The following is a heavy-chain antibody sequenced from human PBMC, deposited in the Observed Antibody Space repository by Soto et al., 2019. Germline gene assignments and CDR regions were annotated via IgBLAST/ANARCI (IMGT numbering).Heavy chain of an antibody. V-gene: IGHV6-1*01. CDR3: VRDIDFGY. J-gene: IGHJ4*02. CDR1: GDSVSSESAG. CDR2: TFYRSKWYY. Sequence: QVQLQQSGPGLVKPSQTLSLTCAISGDSVSSESAGWNWIRQSPSRGLEWLGRTFYRSKWYYEYAVSVKSRITINPDTSRNQISLQVNSVTPEDTAVYYCVRDIDFGYWGRGTQVTVSP. D-gene: IGHD3-3*01.